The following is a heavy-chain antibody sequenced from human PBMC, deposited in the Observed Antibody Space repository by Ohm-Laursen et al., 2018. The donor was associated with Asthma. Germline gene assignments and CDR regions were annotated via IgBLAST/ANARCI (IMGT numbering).Heavy chain of an antibody. CDR1: GDSISSSRSY. D-gene: IGHD2-15*01. CDR2: ISFEGST. V-gene: IGHV4-39*01. Sequence: SETLSLTCTVSGDSISSSRSYWGWIRQPPGKGLDWIGIISFEGSTYYNPSLGSRLTMSVDTSKTLVSLTLSSVTVADTAMYYCAFCSGGTCYHGVFGFWGQGSMVTVSS. CDR3: AFCSGGTCYHGVFGF. J-gene: IGHJ3*01.